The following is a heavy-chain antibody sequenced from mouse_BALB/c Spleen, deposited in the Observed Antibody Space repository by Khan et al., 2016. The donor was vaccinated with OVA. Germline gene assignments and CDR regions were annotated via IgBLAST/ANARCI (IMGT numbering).Heavy chain of an antibody. CDR3: AKGVWYYCVAMDY. CDR2: IGGGGST. D-gene: IGHD2-10*02. J-gene: IGHJ4*01. V-gene: IGHV2-6-5*01. CDR1: GFSLTDYG. Sequence: QVQLKESGPGLVAPSQSLSITCTASGFSLTDYGVSWIRQPPGKGLEWLGVIGGGGSTYYNSALKSRLSISKDNSKSQVFYKMNSLLNEHTAMYYCAKGVWYYCVAMDYWGQGTTVTVSS.